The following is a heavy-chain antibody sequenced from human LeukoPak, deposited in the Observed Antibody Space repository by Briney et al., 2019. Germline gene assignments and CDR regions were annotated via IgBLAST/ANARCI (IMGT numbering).Heavy chain of an antibody. CDR3: ARVGFWSGYYTFDY. J-gene: IGHJ4*02. D-gene: IGHD3-3*01. Sequence: KTSETLSLTCTVSGGSISSGSYYWSWIRQPAGKGLEWIGRIYTSGSTNYNPSLKSRVTISVDTSKNQFSLKLSSVTAAVTAVYYCARVGFWSGYYTFDYWGQGTLVTVSS. CDR2: IYTSGST. V-gene: IGHV4-61*02. CDR1: GGSISSGSYY.